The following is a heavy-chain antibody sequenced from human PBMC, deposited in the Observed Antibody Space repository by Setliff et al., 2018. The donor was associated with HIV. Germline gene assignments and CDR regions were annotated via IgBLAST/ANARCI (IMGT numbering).Heavy chain of an antibody. CDR3: ARQLSNSFDL. CDR1: GYTLSELS. J-gene: IGHJ4*02. V-gene: IGHV1-2*02. Sequence: ASVKVSCKVSGYTLSELSMHWVRQAPGQGLEWMGWINPNSGGTNYAQKFQGRVTMTTDTSISTVYMELSGLHSDDTAVYYCARQLSNSFDLWGQGALVTVS. CDR2: INPNSGGT. D-gene: IGHD1-1*01.